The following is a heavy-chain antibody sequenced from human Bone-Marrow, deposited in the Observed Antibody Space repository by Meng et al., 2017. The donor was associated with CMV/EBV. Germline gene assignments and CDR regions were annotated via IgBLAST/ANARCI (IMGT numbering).Heavy chain of an antibody. V-gene: IGHV3-30*03. D-gene: IGHD6-13*01. CDR3: VRDGHSWNFDY. CDR1: GFMFRSYW. CDR2: ISYDGSNK. Sequence: GESLKISCAASGFMFRSYWMHWVRQAPGKGLEWVAVISYDGSNKYYADSVKGRFTISRDNAKNTLYLQMNTLRVEDTAVYYCVRDGHSWNFDYWGQGSLVTVSS. J-gene: IGHJ4*02.